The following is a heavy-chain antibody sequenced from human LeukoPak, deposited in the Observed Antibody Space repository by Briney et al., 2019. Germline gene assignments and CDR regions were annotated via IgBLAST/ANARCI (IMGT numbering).Heavy chain of an antibody. CDR2: ISYDGSNK. CDR3: ARTNFYGEND. CDR1: GFTFSSYA. V-gene: IGHV3-30-3*01. D-gene: IGHD4-17*01. J-gene: IGHJ4*02. Sequence: GGSLRLSCAASGFTFSSYAMHWARQAPGKGLEWVAVISYDGSNKYYADSVKGRFTISRDNSKNTLYLQMNSLRAEDTAVYYCARTNFYGENDWGQGTLVTVSS.